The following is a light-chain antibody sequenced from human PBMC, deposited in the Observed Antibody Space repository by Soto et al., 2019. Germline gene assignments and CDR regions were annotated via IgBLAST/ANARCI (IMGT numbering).Light chain of an antibody. Sequence: QSAPTQPPSASGSPGQSVTISCTGSSSDVGGYNFVSWYQHHPGTAPKLVIYEVTKRPSGVPDRFSGSKSDNTASLTVSGLLADDEADYYCASYAGGNQVFGTGTKLTVL. J-gene: IGLJ1*01. CDR2: EVT. CDR1: SSDVGGYNF. CDR3: ASYAGGNQV. V-gene: IGLV2-8*01.